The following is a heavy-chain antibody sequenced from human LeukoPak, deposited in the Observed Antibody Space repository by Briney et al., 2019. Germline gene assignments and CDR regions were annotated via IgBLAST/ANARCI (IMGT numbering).Heavy chain of an antibody. Sequence: SETLSLTCAVYGGSFSGYYWSWIRQLPGKGLEWIGEINHSGSTNYNPSLKSRVTISVDTSKNQFSLKLSSVTAADTAVYYCARGVDCSSTGCYSTRDDAFDIWGQGTMVTVSS. J-gene: IGHJ3*02. CDR3: ARGVDCSSTGCYSTRDDAFDI. CDR1: GGSFSGYY. D-gene: IGHD2-2*01. CDR2: INHSGST. V-gene: IGHV4-34*01.